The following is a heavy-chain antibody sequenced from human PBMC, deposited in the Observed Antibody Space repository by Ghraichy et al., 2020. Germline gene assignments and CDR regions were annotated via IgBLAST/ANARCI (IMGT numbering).Heavy chain of an antibody. D-gene: IGHD2-21*01. CDR3: VNPYCGANCFSTVNAFHI. J-gene: IGHJ3*02. CDR2: ISSDGGRT. V-gene: IGHV3-64D*06. CDR1: GFSFSSYG. Sequence: GGSLRLSCSASGFSFSSYGMHWVRQAPGKGLEYVAAISSDGGRTYYADSVNGRFTISRDNSKNTLYLQMSSLRSEDTAMYYCVNPYCGANCFSTVNAFHIWGQGTMVTVSS.